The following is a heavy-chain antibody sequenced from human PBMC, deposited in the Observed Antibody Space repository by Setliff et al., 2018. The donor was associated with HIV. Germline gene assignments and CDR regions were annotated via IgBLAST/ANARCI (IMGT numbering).Heavy chain of an antibody. CDR1: GGSISTGGYY. CDR3: ARASRWGSIPFDY. CDR2: IYNSGGT. D-gene: IGHD2-21*01. J-gene: IGHJ4*02. V-gene: IGHV4-31*03. Sequence: SETLSLTCTVSGGSISTGGYYWSWIRQHPGKGLEWIGYIYNSGGTYYNPTLKSRITITIDTSKNQFSLKLNSVTAADTAVYFCARASRWGSIPFDYWGQGTLVTVSS.